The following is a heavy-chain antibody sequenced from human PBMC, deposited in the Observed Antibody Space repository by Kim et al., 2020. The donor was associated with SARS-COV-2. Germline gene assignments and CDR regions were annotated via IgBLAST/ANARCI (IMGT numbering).Heavy chain of an antibody. D-gene: IGHD3-3*01. J-gene: IGHJ6*02. V-gene: IGHV3-21*01. CDR1: GFTFSSYS. Sequence: GGSLRLSCAASGFTFSSYSMNWVRQAPGKGLEWVSSISRSSSYIYYADSVKGRFTISRDNAKNSLYLQMNSLRAEDTAVYYCARDQPSGWFGEVYYYGMDVWGQGTTVTVSS. CDR3: ARDQPSGWFGEVYYYGMDV. CDR2: ISRSSSYI.